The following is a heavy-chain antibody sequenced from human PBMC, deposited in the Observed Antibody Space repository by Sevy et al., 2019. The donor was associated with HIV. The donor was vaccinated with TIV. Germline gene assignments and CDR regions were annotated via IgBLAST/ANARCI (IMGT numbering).Heavy chain of an antibody. D-gene: IGHD3-22*01. J-gene: IGHJ3*01. V-gene: IGHV3-23*01. CDR1: EFTLSGNA. Sequence: GGSLRLSCAVSEFTLSGNAMIWVRQAPGKGLEWVSGISGTAGNTYYADSVKGRFTIFRDNSKSTLYLQMNSLRAEDTAVYYCAKALNPALESMIEVIFRSLEGFDVWGQGTMVTVSS. CDR3: AKALNPALESMIEVIFRSLEGFDV. CDR2: ISGTAGNT.